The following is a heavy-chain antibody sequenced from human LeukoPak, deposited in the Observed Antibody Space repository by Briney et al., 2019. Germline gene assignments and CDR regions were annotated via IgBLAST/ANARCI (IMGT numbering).Heavy chain of an antibody. D-gene: IGHD2-2*02. CDR3: AREDLYLYYYYYMDV. Sequence: GGSLRLSCAGSGFTFSSYWMNWVRQAPEKGLEWVANIKQDGSEKYYVDSVKGRFTISRDNAKNSLYLQMNSLRAEDTAVYYCAREDLYLYYYYYMDVWGKGTTVTISS. CDR2: IKQDGSEK. J-gene: IGHJ6*03. CDR1: GFTFSSYW. V-gene: IGHV3-7*01.